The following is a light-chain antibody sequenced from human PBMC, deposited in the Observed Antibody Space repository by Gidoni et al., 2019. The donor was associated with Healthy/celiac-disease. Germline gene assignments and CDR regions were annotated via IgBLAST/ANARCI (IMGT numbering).Light chain of an antibody. CDR2: DVS. J-gene: IGLJ2*01. CDR1: STDVVGYNY. V-gene: IGLV2-14*01. Sequence: QSALTQPASVSGSPGQSITISCTGTSTDVVGYNYVSWYHQHPCKAPKRMIYDVSHRPSGVSYRFAGSKSGNTASLTISGRQSEDEAEYYCSAYTSSSTLVGFGGGTKLTVL. CDR3: SAYTSSSTLVG.